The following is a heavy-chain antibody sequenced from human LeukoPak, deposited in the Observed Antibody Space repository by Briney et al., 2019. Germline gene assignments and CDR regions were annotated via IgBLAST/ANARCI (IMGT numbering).Heavy chain of an antibody. V-gene: IGHV3-23*01. D-gene: IGHD3-22*01. J-gene: IGHJ4*02. CDR2: ITSRGEST. CDR3: ARDRPNYYGSDGHYYRRDGDY. CDR1: GFTFSIYA. Sequence: GGSLRLSCAASGFTFSIYAMSWVRQAPGKGLQWVSSITSRGESTWYVDSVKGRFTITRDNSENTLYLQMHSLRAEDTAIYYCARDRPNYYGSDGHYYRRDGDYWGRGTLVSVSS.